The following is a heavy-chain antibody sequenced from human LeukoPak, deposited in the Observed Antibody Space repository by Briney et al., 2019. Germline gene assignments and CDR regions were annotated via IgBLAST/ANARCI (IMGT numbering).Heavy chain of an antibody. CDR3: ARHVPPSYYFDY. J-gene: IGHJ4*02. CDR1: GGSISSYY. Sequence: PSETLSLTCTVSGGSISSYYWSWIRQPPGKGLEWIGYIYTSGSTNYNPSLKSRVTISEDTSKNQFSLKLSSVTAADTAVYYCARHVPPSYYFDYWGQGTLVTVSS. V-gene: IGHV4-4*09. CDR2: IYTSGST. D-gene: IGHD2-2*01.